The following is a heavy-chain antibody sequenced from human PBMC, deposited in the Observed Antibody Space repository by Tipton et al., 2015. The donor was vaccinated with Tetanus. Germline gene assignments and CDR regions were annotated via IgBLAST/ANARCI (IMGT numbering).Heavy chain of an antibody. D-gene: IGHD6-13*01. J-gene: IGHJ4*02. V-gene: IGHV1-8*01. CDR3: ARGGSAWYGDYFDY. CDR1: GYIFTTYD. Sequence: QLVQSGAEVKKPGASVKVSCKASGYIFTTYDINWVRQAPGQGLEWMGWMSPNSGGTGYAQKFQGRVTMTRNTSITTAYMELSSLRSEDTAVYYCARGGSAWYGDYFDYWGQGSQVTVSS. CDR2: MSPNSGGT.